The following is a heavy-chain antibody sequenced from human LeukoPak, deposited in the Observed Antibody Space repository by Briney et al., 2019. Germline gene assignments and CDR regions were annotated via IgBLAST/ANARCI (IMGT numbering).Heavy chain of an antibody. J-gene: IGHJ4*02. V-gene: IGHV4-34*01. CDR2: INHSGST. CDR1: GGSFSGYY. D-gene: IGHD6-6*01. CDR3: ARTSSSSFHY. Sequence: SETLSLTCAVYGGSFSGYYWSWIRQPPGKGLEWIGEINHSGSTNYNPSLKSRVTISVDTSKNQFSLKPSSVTAADTAVYYCARTSSSSFHYWGQGTLVTVSS.